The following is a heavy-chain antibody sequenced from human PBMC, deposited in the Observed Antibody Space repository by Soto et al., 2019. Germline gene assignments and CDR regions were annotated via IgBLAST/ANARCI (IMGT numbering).Heavy chain of an antibody. J-gene: IGHJ4*02. Sequence: LEPLCLTCAVSGGTISDGGDSWSWIRQPPGKGLEWIGYIYYSGSTNYNPSLKSRVTISVDTSKNQFSLKLSSVTAADTAVYYCARRYGSFFDFWDQGTLVTVSS. V-gene: IGHV4-61*08. CDR1: GGTISDGGDS. CDR3: ARRYGSFFDF. D-gene: IGHD5-18*01. CDR2: IYYSGST.